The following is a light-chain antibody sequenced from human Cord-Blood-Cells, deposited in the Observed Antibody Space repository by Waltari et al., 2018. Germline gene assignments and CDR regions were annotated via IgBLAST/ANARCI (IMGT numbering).Light chain of an antibody. V-gene: IGLV1-51*02. CDR2: ENN. CDR1: SSNIGNNY. CDR3: GTWDSSLSARV. J-gene: IGLJ2*01. Sequence: QSVLTQPPSVSAAPGQKVTISCSGSSSNIGNNYVSWYQQLPGTAPKLLIYENNKRPSGFPDRFSGSKSGTSATLGITGLQTGDEADYYCGTWDSSLSARVFGGGTKLTVL.